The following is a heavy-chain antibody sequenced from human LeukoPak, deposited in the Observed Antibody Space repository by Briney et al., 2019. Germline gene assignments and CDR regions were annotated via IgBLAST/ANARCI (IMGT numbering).Heavy chain of an antibody. CDR1: GLTFSSYW. D-gene: IGHD3-10*01. CDR3: ARDPNFMARGPLGYGMDV. CDR2: INSDGSST. V-gene: IGHV3-74*01. Sequence: GGSLRLSCSASGLTFSSYWMHWVRQAPGKGLVWVSRINSDGSSTSYADSVKGRFTISRDNAKNTLYLQMNSLRAEHTAVYYCARDPNFMARGPLGYGMDVWGQGTTVTVSS. J-gene: IGHJ6*02.